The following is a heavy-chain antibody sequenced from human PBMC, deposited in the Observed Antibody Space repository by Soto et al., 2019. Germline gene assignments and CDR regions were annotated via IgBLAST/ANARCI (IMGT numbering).Heavy chain of an antibody. CDR2: TYYRGSA. D-gene: IGHD3-22*01. V-gene: IGHV4-39*01. CDR1: GDSITSSNKY. Sequence: QLHLQESGPGLVKPSETLSLTCTVSGDSITSSNKYWGWARQPPGKGLEWIGSTYYRGSAYYSPSLMDRVTLSIDSSQNQRSLKLSSVPAADTAVYYGVRRSYDNSGYYYVDYGGQGTLVTVSS. CDR3: VRRSYDNSGYYYVDY. J-gene: IGHJ4*02.